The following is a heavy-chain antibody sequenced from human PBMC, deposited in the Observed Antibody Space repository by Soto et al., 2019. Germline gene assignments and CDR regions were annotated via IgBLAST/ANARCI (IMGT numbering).Heavy chain of an antibody. CDR1: GGTFSSYA. CDR2: IIPIFGTA. V-gene: IGHV1-69*13. J-gene: IGHJ5*02. Sequence: SVKVSCKASGGTFSSYAISWVRQAPGQGLEWMGGIIPIFGTANYAQKFQGRVTITADESTSTAYMELSSLRSEDTAVYYCASVFSGSYYNWDWFDPWGQGTLVTVSS. CDR3: ASVFSGSYYNWDWFDP. D-gene: IGHD3-10*01.